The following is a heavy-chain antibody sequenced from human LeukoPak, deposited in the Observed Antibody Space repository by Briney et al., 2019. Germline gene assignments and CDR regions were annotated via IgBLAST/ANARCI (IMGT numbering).Heavy chain of an antibody. CDR2: ITYGGGST. D-gene: IGHD6-19*01. CDR3: ARDPYSSGWYKDAFDI. J-gene: IGHJ3*02. V-gene: IGHV3-23*01. CDR1: GFTFNNCA. Sequence: GGSLRLSCAASGFTFNNCAMSWVRQAPGKGLEWVSTITYGGGSTYYADSVEGRFTISRDNAQNSLFLQLNSLRAEDTAVYYCARDPYSSGWYKDAFDIWGQGTMVTVSS.